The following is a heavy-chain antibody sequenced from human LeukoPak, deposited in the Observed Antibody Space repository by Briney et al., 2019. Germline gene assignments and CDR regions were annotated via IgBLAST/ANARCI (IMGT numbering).Heavy chain of an antibody. CDR1: GFTFSSYG. D-gene: IGHD3-22*01. V-gene: IGHV3-48*04. J-gene: IGHJ4*02. Sequence: PLGGSLRLSCAASGFTFSSYGMHWVRQAPGKGLEWVSYISSSSSTIYYADSVKGRFTISRDNAKNSLYLQMNSLRAEDTAVYYCARDIYYDSSGYYGSVYWGQGTLVTVSS. CDR3: ARDIYYDSSGYYGSVY. CDR2: ISSSSSTI.